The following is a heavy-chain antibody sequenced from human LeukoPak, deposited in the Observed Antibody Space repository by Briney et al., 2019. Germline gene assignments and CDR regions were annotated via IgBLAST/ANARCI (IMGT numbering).Heavy chain of an antibody. CDR1: GGSISSSSYY. Sequence: SETLSLTCTVSGGSISSSSYYWGWIRQPPGKGLEWIGSIYYSGSTYYNPSLKSRVTISVDTSKNQFSLKLSSVTAADTAVYYCASEAPRRVYYDSSGYYTGAFDIWGQGTMVTVSS. J-gene: IGHJ3*02. CDR3: ASEAPRRVYYDSSGYYTGAFDI. D-gene: IGHD3-22*01. V-gene: IGHV4-39*07. CDR2: IYYSGST.